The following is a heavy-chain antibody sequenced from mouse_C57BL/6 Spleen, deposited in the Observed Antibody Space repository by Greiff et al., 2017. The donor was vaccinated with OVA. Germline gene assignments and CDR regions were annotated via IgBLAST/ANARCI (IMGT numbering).Heavy chain of an antibody. J-gene: IGHJ4*01. V-gene: IGHV3-6*01. D-gene: IGHD2-3*01. CDR1: GYSITSGYY. CDR2: ISYDGSN. Sequence: DVQLQESGPGLVKPSQSLSLTCSVTGYSITSGYYWNWIRQFPGNKLEWMGYISYDGSNNYNPSLKNRISITRDTSKNQFFLKLNSVTTEATATYYCARRDEGDYWGQGTSVTVSS. CDR3: ARRDEGDY.